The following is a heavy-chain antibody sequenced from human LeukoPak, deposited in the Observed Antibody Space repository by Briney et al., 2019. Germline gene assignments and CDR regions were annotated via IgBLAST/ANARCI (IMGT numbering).Heavy chain of an antibody. CDR1: GFTFSSYA. Sequence: GGSLRLSCAASGFTFSSYAMRWVRQAPGKGLEWVAVISYDGSNKYYADSVKGRFTISRDNSKNTLYLQMNSLRAEDTAVYYCARDLAAMGTSLDYWGQGTLVTVSS. J-gene: IGHJ4*02. CDR2: ISYDGSNK. D-gene: IGHD5-18*01. V-gene: IGHV3-30-3*01. CDR3: ARDLAAMGTSLDY.